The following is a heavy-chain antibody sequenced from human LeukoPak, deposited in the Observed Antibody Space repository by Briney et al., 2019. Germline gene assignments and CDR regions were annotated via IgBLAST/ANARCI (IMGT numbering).Heavy chain of an antibody. J-gene: IGHJ6*02. Sequence: PGGSLRLSCAASGFTFSSYWMNWACQAPGKGLEWVASINHNGNVNYYVDSVKGRFTISRDNAKNSLYLQMSNLRAEDTAVYFCAGGGGLDVWGQGATVTVS. CDR3: AGGGGLDV. D-gene: IGHD3-16*01. CDR1: GFTFSSYW. CDR2: INHNGNVN. V-gene: IGHV3-7*03.